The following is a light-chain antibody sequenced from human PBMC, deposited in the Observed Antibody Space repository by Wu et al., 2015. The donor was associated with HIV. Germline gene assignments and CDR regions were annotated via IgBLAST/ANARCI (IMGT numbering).Light chain of an antibody. CDR1: QGFGDY. Sequence: DIQMTQSSSSLSASVGDRVNITCRASQGFGDYLAWYQQKPGKVPKLLIYAASTLQSGVPSRFSGSGSGTDFTLTITSLQPEDVATYYCQKYNSDPYRFGQGTRLEIK. CDR3: QKYNSDPYR. CDR2: AAS. J-gene: IGKJ2*03. V-gene: IGKV1-27*01.